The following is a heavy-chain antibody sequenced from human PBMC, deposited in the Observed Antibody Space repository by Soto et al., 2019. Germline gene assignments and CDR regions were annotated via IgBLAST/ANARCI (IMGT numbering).Heavy chain of an antibody. CDR3: ARDRSSSLEFDY. D-gene: IGHD6-6*01. V-gene: IGHV3-13*01. J-gene: IGHJ4*02. CDR2: IGTAGDT. Sequence: GSLKISCAASGFTFSSYDMHWVRQATGKGLEWVSAIGTAGDTYYPGSVKGRFTISRENAKNSLYLQMNSLRAGDTAVYYCARDRSSSLEFDYWGQGTLVTVSS. CDR1: GFTFSSYD.